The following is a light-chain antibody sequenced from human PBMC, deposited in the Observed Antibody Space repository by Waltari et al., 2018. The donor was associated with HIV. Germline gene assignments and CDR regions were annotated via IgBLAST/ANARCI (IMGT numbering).Light chain of an antibody. Sequence: QLVLTQSPSASASLGASVQLTCTLSSGHSSYAIAWHQQQPENGPRYLMKLNSDGRHRKGDGVPDRFSGSSSGAERYLTISSRQSEDEADYYCQTWGTGIQVFGGGTKLTVL. CDR3: QTWGTGIQV. CDR2: LNSDGRH. CDR1: SGHSSYA. J-gene: IGLJ3*02. V-gene: IGLV4-69*01.